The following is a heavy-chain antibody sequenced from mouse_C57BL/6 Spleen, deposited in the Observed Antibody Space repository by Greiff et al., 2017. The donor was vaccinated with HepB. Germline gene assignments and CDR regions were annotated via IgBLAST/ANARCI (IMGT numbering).Heavy chain of an antibody. V-gene: IGHV1-82*01. J-gene: IGHJ2*01. CDR1: GYAFSSSW. CDR3: AEGAFDY. CDR2: IYPGDGDT. Sequence: QVQLQQSGPELVKPGASVKISCKASGYAFSSSWMNWVKQRPGKGLEWIGRIYPGDGDTNYNGKFKGKATLTADKSSSTAYMQLSSLTSEDSAVYFCAEGAFDYWGQGTTLTVSS.